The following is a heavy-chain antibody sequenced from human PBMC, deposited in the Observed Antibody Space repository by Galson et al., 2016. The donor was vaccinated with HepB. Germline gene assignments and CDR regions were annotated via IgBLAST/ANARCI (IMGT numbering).Heavy chain of an antibody. Sequence: SVKVSCKASGYTFTGYYLHWVRQAPGQGLEWMAWINPNTAETKFAEKFQGRVTLTRDRSISTVYMGVTRLRSDDTAVYYCAREQGRGNLRFFDWDDAFDIWGQGTMVTVSS. CDR1: GYTFTGYY. D-gene: IGHD3-9*01. CDR2: INPNTAET. V-gene: IGHV1-2*02. J-gene: IGHJ3*02. CDR3: AREQGRGNLRFFDWDDAFDI.